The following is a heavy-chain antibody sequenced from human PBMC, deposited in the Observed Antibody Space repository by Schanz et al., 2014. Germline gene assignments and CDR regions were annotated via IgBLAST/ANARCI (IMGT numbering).Heavy chain of an antibody. Sequence: QVQLVQSGAEVKKPGASATVSCKASGYTFNNHGISWVRQAPGQGLEWMGWISAYNGHTTYAQKFQGRVTMTTDTSTTTVYMELRGLRSDDTAVYYCARETTIITGGAFDVWGQGTMVTVSS. J-gene: IGHJ3*01. CDR1: GYTFNNHG. CDR3: ARETTIITGGAFDV. D-gene: IGHD3-9*01. V-gene: IGHV1-18*01. CDR2: ISAYNGHT.